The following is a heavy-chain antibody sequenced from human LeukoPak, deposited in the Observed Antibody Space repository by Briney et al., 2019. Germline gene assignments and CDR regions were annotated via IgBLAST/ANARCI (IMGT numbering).Heavy chain of an antibody. D-gene: IGHD6-19*01. CDR2: IYPGDSDT. J-gene: IGHJ5*02. Sequence: GESLKISCKGSGYSFTSYWIDWVRQMPGKGLEWMGIIYPGDSDTRYSPSFQGQVTISADKSISTAYLQWSSLRASDTAMYYCARGPAYSSGWYRFDPWGQGTLVTVSS. CDR1: GYSFTSYW. V-gene: IGHV5-51*01. CDR3: ARGPAYSSGWYRFDP.